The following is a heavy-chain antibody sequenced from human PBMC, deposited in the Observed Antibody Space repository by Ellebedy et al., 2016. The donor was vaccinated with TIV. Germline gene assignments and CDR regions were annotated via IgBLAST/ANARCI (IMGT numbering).Heavy chain of an antibody. CDR3: AKVRSYCGSTTCLTPHGLDV. J-gene: IGHJ6*02. CDR1: GFSISNTW. CDR2: ISDDGRTY. Sequence: PGGSLRLSCAASGFSISNTWMNWVRQAPGKGLEWVAVISDDGRTYFHADSVKGRFTISRDNSKNTLYLQMNSLRAEDTAVYYCAKVRSYCGSTTCLTPHGLDVWGQGTTVTVSS. V-gene: IGHV3-30*18. D-gene: IGHD2-2*01.